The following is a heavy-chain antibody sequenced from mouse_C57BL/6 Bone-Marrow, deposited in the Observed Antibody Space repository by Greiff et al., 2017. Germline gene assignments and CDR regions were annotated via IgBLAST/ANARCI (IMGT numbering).Heavy chain of an antibody. CDR2: INPSSGYT. CDR3: ARSLGPYDGFLYYAMDY. CDR1: GYTFTSYW. J-gene: IGHJ4*01. V-gene: IGHV1-7*01. Sequence: QVHVKQSGAELAKPGASVKLSCKASGYTFTSYWMHWVKQRPGQGLEWIGYINPSSGYTKYNQKFKDKATLTADKSSSTAYMQLSSLTYEDSAVYYCARSLGPYDGFLYYAMDYWGQGTSVTVSS. D-gene: IGHD2-3*01.